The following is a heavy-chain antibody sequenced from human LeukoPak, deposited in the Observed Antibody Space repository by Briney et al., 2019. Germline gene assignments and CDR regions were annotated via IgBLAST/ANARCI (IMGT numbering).Heavy chain of an antibody. V-gene: IGHV3-7*01. J-gene: IGHJ6*03. Sequence: GGSLRLSCAASGFTFSSYWMSWVRQAPGKGLEWVANIKQDGSEKYYVDSVKGRFTISRDNAKNSLYLQMNSLRAEDTAVYYCARLRFLEWSDWGYMDVWGKGTTVTVSS. CDR2: IKQDGSEK. CDR3: ARLRFLEWSDWGYMDV. D-gene: IGHD3-3*01. CDR1: GFTFSSYW.